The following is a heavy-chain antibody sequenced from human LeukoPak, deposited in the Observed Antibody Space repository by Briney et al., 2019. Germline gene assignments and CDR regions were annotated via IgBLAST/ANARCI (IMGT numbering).Heavy chain of an antibody. CDR3: ARGGGYYGIDY. Sequence: GGSLRLSCAASGFTVYSNYLNWVRQAPGKGLEWVSVLYADGKTYYADSVKGRFTISRDNSKNNLYLQMNSLRPEDTAVYYCARGGGYYGIDYWGQGTLVTVSS. CDR2: LYADGKT. D-gene: IGHD3-10*01. V-gene: IGHV3-66*02. J-gene: IGHJ4*02. CDR1: GFTVYSNY.